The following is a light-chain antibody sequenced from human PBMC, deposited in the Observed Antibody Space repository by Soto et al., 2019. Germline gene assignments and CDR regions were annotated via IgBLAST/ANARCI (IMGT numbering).Light chain of an antibody. Sequence: DIQMTQSPSSLSASVGDRVTITCRASQTIRSYLNWYQQKPGKAPVLLISAASSLQSGVPSRFSGSGSGTDVTLTISSLQPEDFATYYCQQSFSIPPLTFGGGTKVEIK. J-gene: IGKJ4*01. V-gene: IGKV1-39*01. CDR3: QQSFSIPPLT. CDR1: QTIRSY. CDR2: AAS.